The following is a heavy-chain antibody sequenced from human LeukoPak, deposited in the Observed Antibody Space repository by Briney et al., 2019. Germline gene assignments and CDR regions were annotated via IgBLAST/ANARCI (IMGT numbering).Heavy chain of an antibody. J-gene: IGHJ6*03. CDR2: IIPIFGTA. CDR1: GGTFSSYA. D-gene: IGHD6-6*01. V-gene: IGHV1-69*05. Sequence: ASVKVSCKASGGTFSSYAISWVRQAPGQGLEWMGGIIPIFGTANYAQKFRGRVTITTDESTSTAYMELSSLRSEDTAVYYCARSQPDSSSSGLYYYYMDVWGKGTTVTVSS. CDR3: ARSQPDSSSSGLYYYYMDV.